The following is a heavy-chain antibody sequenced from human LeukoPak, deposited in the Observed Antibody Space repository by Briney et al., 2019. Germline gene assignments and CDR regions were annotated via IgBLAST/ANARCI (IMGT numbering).Heavy chain of an antibody. D-gene: IGHD3-22*01. CDR1: GGSFSGYY. J-gene: IGHJ5*02. V-gene: IGHV4-34*01. CDR2: IYHSGST. CDR3: ARAADYYDSSGYYWENWFDP. Sequence: SETLSLTCAVYGGSFSGYYWSWIRQPPGKGLEWIGSIYHSGSTYYNPSLKSRVTISVDTSKNQFSLKLSSVTAADTAVYYCARAADYYDSSGYYWENWFDPWGQGALVTVSS.